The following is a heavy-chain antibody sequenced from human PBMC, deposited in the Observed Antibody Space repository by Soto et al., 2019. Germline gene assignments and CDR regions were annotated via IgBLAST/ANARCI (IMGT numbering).Heavy chain of an antibody. D-gene: IGHD3-10*01. J-gene: IGHJ2*01. V-gene: IGHV3-23*01. Sequence: EVQLLESGGGLVQPGGSLRLSCAASGVTFSSYAMSWVRQAPGKGLEWVSGISGGGGSTYYADSVKGRFTVSRDKSKNTMFLQMNSLRAGDTALYYCSKTPAASDYYGITCYHWYFDLWGRGTLVTVSS. CDR3: SKTPAASDYYGITCYHWYFDL. CDR2: ISGGGGST. CDR1: GVTFSSYA.